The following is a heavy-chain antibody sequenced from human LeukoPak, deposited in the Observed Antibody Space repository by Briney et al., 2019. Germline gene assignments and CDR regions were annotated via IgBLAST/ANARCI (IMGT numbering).Heavy chain of an antibody. CDR1: GFTFGDYD. Sequence: GGSLRLSCEASGFTFGDYDLHWVRQATGKGLEWVSAIRSIGDRFYSGSVKGRFTISRENAKNTFYLEMNSLRVGDTAVYCSARYANAFDTGGQGTVVTVSS. CDR3: ARYANAFDT. J-gene: IGHJ3*02. CDR2: IRSIGDR. D-gene: IGHD1-1*01. V-gene: IGHV3-13*01.